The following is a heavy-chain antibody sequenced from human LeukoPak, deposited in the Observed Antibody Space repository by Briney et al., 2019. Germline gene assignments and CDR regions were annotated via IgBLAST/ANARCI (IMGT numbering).Heavy chain of an antibody. J-gene: IGHJ3*02. Sequence: PGGSLRLSCAASGFTFSDYYMSWLRQVPGKGLEGVSYISSSGSTIYYADSVKGRFTISRDNAKNSLYLQMNSLRAEDTAVYYCARKWELLNGDAFDIWGQGTMVTVSS. CDR2: ISSSGSTI. CDR1: GFTFSDYY. CDR3: ARKWELLNGDAFDI. V-gene: IGHV3-11*04. D-gene: IGHD1-26*01.